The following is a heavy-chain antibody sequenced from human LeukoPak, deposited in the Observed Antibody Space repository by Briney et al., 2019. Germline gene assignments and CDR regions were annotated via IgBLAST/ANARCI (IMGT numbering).Heavy chain of an antibody. CDR2: ISYDGSNN. D-gene: IGHD3-9*01. V-gene: IGHV3-30*02. CDR3: AKDHTYDILTGYYYFDY. Sequence: GGSLTLSWAPSGFTFSRYCMHWVSQAPGKWLEWVAFISYDGSNNYYADSVKGRFNISRDNSKNTLYLQMNSLRPEATAVYYCAKDHTYDILTGYYYFDYWGQGTLVTVSS. CDR1: GFTFSRYC. J-gene: IGHJ4*02.